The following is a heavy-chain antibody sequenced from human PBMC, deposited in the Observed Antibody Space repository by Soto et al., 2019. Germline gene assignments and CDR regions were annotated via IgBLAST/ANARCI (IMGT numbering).Heavy chain of an antibody. CDR3: ARGAAGTGHFDY. D-gene: IGHD6-13*01. CDR2: INAGNGNT. V-gene: IGHV1-3*01. J-gene: IGHJ4*02. Sequence: ASVKVSCKASGYTFTSYAMHWVRQAPGQRLEWMGWINAGNGNTKYSQKFQGRVTITRDTSASTAYMELSSLRSEDTAVYYCARGAAGTGHFDYWGQGTLVTVSS. CDR1: GYTFTSYA.